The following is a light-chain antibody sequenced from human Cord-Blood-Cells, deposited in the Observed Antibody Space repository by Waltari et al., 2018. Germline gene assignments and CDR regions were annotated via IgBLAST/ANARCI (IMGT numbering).Light chain of an antibody. J-gene: IGKJ4*01. CDR1: QDISNY. CDR3: QQYDNLPLT. Sequence: DIQMTQSPCALSTSVGDRVTLTCQASQDISNYLNWYQQKPGQAPKLLIYDASNLETGVPSRFSGSGSETDFTFTISSLQPEDIATYYCQQYDNLPLTFGGGTKVEI. V-gene: IGKV1-33*01. CDR2: DAS.